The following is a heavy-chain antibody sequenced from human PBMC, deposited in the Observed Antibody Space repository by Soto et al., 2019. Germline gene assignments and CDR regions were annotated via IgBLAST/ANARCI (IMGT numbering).Heavy chain of an antibody. CDR1: GFSLTTSGVG. CDR3: AHRVLRTVFGLVTTTAIYFDF. Sequence: GPTQVKPRQTLTLTCTFSGFSLTTSGVGVGWIRQSPVKAPEWLALIYWDDDKRYSPSLKSRLTITKDTSKNQVVLTMADLDPADTATYYCAHRVLRTVFGLVTTTAIYFDFWGQGTPVAVSS. CDR2: IYWDDDK. D-gene: IGHD3-3*01. J-gene: IGHJ4*02. V-gene: IGHV2-5*02.